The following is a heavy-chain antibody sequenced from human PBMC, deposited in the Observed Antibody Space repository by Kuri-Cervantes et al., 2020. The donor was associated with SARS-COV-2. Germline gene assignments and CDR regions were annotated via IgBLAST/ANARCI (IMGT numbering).Heavy chain of an antibody. J-gene: IGHJ4*02. CDR2: ISSSNSYI. D-gene: IGHD6-19*01. CDR1: GFTFSSYS. V-gene: IGHV3-21*01. CDR3: ARGGGSGWYYFDY. Sequence: GESLKISCAASGFTFSSYSMNWVRQAPGKGLEWVSSISSSNSYIYYADSVKGRFTISRDNAKNSLYLQMNSLRAEDTAVYYCARGGGSGWYYFDYWGQGTLVTVSS.